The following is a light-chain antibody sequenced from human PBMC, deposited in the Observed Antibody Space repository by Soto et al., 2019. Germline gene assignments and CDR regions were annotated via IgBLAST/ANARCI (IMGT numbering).Light chain of an antibody. Sequence: IVKTQPLATLSMSAGESATLSCGASQSLNRDLAWYQQKPGQSPRLLIFGASIRATGIPARFSGSGSGTEFTLTIGSLQSEDFAVYYCQQYNDWPPLTFGGGTEVDI. V-gene: IGKV3-15*01. J-gene: IGKJ4*01. CDR1: QSLNRD. CDR2: GAS. CDR3: QQYNDWPPLT.